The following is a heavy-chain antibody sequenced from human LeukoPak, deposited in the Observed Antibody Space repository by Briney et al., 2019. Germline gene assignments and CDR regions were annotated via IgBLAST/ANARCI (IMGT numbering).Heavy chain of an antibody. CDR2: INHSGST. CDR1: GFTFSSYW. V-gene: IGHV4-34*01. J-gene: IGHJ4*02. CDR3: ARGHTVVVTAASAFFDY. D-gene: IGHD2-21*02. Sequence: GSLRLSCAASGFTFSSYWMSWVRQPPGKGLEWIGEINHSGSTNYNPSLKSRVTISVDTSKNQFSLKLSSVTAADTAVYYCARGHTVVVTAASAFFDYWGQGTLVTVSS.